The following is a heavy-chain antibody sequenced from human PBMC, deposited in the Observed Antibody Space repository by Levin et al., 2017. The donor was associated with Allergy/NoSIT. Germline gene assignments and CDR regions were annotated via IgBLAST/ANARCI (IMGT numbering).Heavy chain of an antibody. CDR3: ARDECAWFGECYGMDV. D-gene: IGHD3-10*01. CDR1: GDSMSGRDYY. CDR2: IHHSGSA. J-gene: IGHJ6*02. V-gene: IGHV4-31*03. Sequence: PSETLSLTCTVSGDSMSGRDYYWTWIRQYPGRGLEWIGFIHHSGSAYYNPSLKSRLAMSLDMSKRQLSLRLTSVTVADTAVYFCARDECAWFGECYGMDVWGQGTTVLVSS.